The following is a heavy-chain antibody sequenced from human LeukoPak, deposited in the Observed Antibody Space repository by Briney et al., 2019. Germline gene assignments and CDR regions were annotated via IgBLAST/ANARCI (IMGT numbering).Heavy chain of an antibody. D-gene: IGHD3-9*01. J-gene: IGHJ5*02. Sequence: PSETLSLTCAVYGGSFSGYYWSWIRQPPGKGLEWIGEINHSGSTNYNPSLKSRVTISVDTSKNQFSLKLSSVTAADTAVYYCARAPRLRYPKPTNWFDPWGQGTLVTVSS. CDR3: ARAPRLRYPKPTNWFDP. CDR1: GGSFSGYY. CDR2: INHSGST. V-gene: IGHV4-34*01.